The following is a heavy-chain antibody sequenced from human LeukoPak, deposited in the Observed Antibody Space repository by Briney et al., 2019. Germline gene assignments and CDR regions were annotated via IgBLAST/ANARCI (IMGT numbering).Heavy chain of an antibody. V-gene: IGHV3-23*01. CDR1: GFTFSSFA. D-gene: IGHD1-26*01. CDR2: ISGSGVTT. CDR3: VKDRTYSGTYQGAFDI. J-gene: IGHJ3*02. Sequence: GGSLRLSYRASGFTFSSFAMSWVRQTPEKGLEWVSVISGSGVTTDYADSVKGRFTTSRDNSEDTLYLQMDSLRAEDTAIYYCVKDRTYSGTYQGAFDIWGQGTMVTVSS.